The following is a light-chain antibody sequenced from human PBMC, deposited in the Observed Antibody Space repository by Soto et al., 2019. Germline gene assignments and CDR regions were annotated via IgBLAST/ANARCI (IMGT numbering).Light chain of an antibody. CDR3: QQRSNWWT. CDR2: DAS. J-gene: IGKJ1*01. CDR1: QSVSSY. V-gene: IGKV3-11*01. Sequence: EIVLTQSPGTLSLSPGARVTLSCRASQSVSSYLAWYQQKPGQAPRLLIYDASNRATGIPARFSGSGSGTDFTLTISSLAPEDFAVYYCQQRSNWWTFGQGTKVDIK.